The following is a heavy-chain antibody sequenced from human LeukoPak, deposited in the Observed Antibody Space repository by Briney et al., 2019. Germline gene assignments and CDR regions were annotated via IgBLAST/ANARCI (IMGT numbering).Heavy chain of an antibody. Sequence: GGSLRLSCAASGFTFSSYAMSWVRQAPGKGVEWVSAISGSGGSTYYADSVKGRFTISRDNSKNTLFLQMNSLRAEDTAVYYCAKDRVCSGGSCYFDCWGQGTLVTVSS. CDR1: GFTFSSYA. D-gene: IGHD2-15*01. J-gene: IGHJ4*02. CDR2: ISGSGGST. V-gene: IGHV3-23*01. CDR3: AKDRVCSGGSCYFDC.